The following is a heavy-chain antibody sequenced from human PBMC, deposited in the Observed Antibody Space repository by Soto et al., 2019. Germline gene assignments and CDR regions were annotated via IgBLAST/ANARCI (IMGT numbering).Heavy chain of an antibody. CDR1: GGSISSSSYY. Sequence: SETLSLTCTVSGGSISSSSYYWGWIRQPPGKGLEWIGSIYYSGSTYYNPSLKSRVTISVDTSKNQFSLKLSSVTAADTAVYYCASLAAAPAVAGRLVGLDYWGQGTLVTVSS. J-gene: IGHJ4*02. D-gene: IGHD6-19*01. V-gene: IGHV4-39*01. CDR2: IYYSGST. CDR3: ASLAAAPAVAGRLVGLDY.